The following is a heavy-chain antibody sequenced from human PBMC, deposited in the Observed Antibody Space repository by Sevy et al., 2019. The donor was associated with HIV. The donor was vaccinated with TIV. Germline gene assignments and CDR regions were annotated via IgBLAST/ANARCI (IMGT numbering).Heavy chain of an antibody. CDR1: GFTFGDYC. Sequence: GGSLRLSCTASGFTFGDYCMSWVRQAPGKGLEWVAFLKSDVYGGTVDHAASVRGRFVISRDDSKTIDYLQMNDLKTEDKGVYYCTRWKAAQSIFDYWGQGALVTVSS. CDR2: LKSDVYGGTV. V-gene: IGHV3-49*04. D-gene: IGHD6-13*01. CDR3: TRWKAAQSIFDY. J-gene: IGHJ4*02.